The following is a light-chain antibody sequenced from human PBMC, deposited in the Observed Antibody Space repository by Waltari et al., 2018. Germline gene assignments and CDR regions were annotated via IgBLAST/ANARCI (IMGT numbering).Light chain of an antibody. V-gene: IGLV1-44*01. J-gene: IGLJ2*01. Sequence: QSMLTQPPSTSGTPGQRVTTSCSGSSSNIGSNTVNRYQQLPGTAPKLLIYTNNQRPSGVPDRFSGSRSGTSASLAISGLQSEDEAGYHCAAWDDSLNGVVFGGGTKVTVL. CDR2: TNN. CDR3: AAWDDSLNGVV. CDR1: SSNIGSNT.